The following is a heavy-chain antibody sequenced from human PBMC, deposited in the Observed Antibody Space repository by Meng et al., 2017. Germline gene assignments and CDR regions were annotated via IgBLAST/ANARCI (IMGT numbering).Heavy chain of an antibody. CDR3: LDEAPRSDY. V-gene: IGHV3-74*01. D-gene: IGHD1-1*01. CDR1: GFTFNNYW. J-gene: IGHJ4*02. Sequence: EVQWVGSGGRLVPPGGSLGLSCAASGFTFNNYWMHWVRKVPGKGLVWVSGSSGDGSITNYADSVKGRFTISRDNAKNTLYLQMNSLRPEDTAGYYCLDEAPRSDYWGQGSLVTVSS. CDR2: SSGDGSIT.